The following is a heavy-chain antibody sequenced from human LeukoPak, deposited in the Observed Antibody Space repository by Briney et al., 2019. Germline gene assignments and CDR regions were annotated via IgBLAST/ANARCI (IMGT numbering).Heavy chain of an antibody. J-gene: IGHJ4*02. CDR1: GFTFSDYY. Sequence: GGSLRLSCAASGFTFSDYYMSWIRQAPGKGLEWVSYISGSSKYINYADSVRGRFTISRDNAKNSLYLQMNSLRAEDTAVYYCARGNRPPDYWGQGTLVTVSS. CDR3: ARGNRPPDY. CDR2: ISGSSKYI. V-gene: IGHV3-11*06.